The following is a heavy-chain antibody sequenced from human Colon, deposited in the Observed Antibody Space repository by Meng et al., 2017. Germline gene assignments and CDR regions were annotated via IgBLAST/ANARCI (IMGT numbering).Heavy chain of an antibody. Sequence: QRQWSYPGFVQPSDTLFSTCADSGYSNSRSNWWVWIRQPPGKGLGWIGYIYYSGSTAYNPSLKSRVTMSVDTSKNQFSLKLSSVTAVDTAVYYCARKRDGYNPFDDWGQGTLVTVSS. CDR1: GYSNSRSNW. CDR3: ARKRDGYNPFDD. D-gene: IGHD5-24*01. CDR2: IYYSGST. J-gene: IGHJ4*02. V-gene: IGHV4-28*01.